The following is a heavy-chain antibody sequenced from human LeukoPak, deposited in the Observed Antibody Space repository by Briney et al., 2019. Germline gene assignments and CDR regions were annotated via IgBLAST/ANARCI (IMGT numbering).Heavy chain of an antibody. CDR3: ARRSYDILTGYYTLDY. CDR2: INAGNGNT. CDR1: GYTFTRYA. D-gene: IGHD3-9*01. V-gene: IGHV1-3*01. J-gene: IGHJ4*02. Sequence: ASVKVSCKASGYTFTRYAIHWVRQAPGQRLEWMGWINAGNGNTKYSQKFQGRVTITRDTSASTAYMELSSLRSEDTAVSYCARRSYDILTGYYTLDYWGQGTLVTVSS.